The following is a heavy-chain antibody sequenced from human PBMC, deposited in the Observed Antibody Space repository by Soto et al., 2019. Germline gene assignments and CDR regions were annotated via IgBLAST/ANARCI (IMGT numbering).Heavy chain of an antibody. J-gene: IGHJ4*02. D-gene: IGHD1-26*01. CDR2: IWYDGSNK. CDR3: ARDGAVGAADPGIFDY. V-gene: IGHV3-33*01. CDR1: GFTFSSYG. Sequence: QVQLVESGGGVVQPGRSLRLSCAASGFTFSSYGMHWVRQAPGKGLEWVAVIWYDGSNKYYADSVKGRFTISRDNSKNTLYLQMNSLRAEDTAVYYYARDGAVGAADPGIFDYWGQGTLVTVSS.